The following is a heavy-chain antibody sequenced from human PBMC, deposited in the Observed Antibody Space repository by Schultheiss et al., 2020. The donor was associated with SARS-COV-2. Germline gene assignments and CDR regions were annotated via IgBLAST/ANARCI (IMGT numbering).Heavy chain of an antibody. CDR2: IWYDGSNK. D-gene: IGHD3-10*01. Sequence: GGSLRLSCAASGFTFSNAWMSWVRQAPGKGLEWVAVIWYDGSNKYYADSVKGRFTISRDNSKNTLYLQMNSLRAEDTAVYYCARGGITMVRGVRTMYYFDYWGQGTLVTVSS. CDR3: ARGGITMVRGVRTMYYFDY. J-gene: IGHJ4*02. CDR1: GFTFSNAW. V-gene: IGHV3-33*08.